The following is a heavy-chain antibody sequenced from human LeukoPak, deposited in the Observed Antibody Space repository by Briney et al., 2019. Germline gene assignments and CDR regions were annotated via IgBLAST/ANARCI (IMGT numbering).Heavy chain of an antibody. D-gene: IGHD3-22*01. CDR2: IHHSGGT. CDR1: DGSFTDYN. CDR3: VRNGFYSSGYHFSSDS. J-gene: IGHJ4*02. Sequence: SETLSLTCAVYDGSFTDYNWSWLRQSPGKGLQWIGEIHHSGGTNYSPSLKSRVTLSVDTSKRQLSLKLSSLTAADTAVYYCVRNGFYSSGYHFSSDSRGRGTLVTVSS. V-gene: IGHV4-34*01.